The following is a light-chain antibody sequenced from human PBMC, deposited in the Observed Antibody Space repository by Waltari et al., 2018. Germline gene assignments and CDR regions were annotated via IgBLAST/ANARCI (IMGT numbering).Light chain of an antibody. Sequence: QLMLTQSPSASASLGASVKLTCTLSSGHSSSAIAWLQQQPEKGPRYLMKVNSDGSHIKGDGIPDRFSGSSSGAERYLTISSLQSEDEADYYCQTGGFGIWVFGGGTKLTVL. CDR1: SGHSSSA. J-gene: IGLJ3*02. V-gene: IGLV4-69*01. CDR2: VNSDGSH. CDR3: QTGGFGIWV.